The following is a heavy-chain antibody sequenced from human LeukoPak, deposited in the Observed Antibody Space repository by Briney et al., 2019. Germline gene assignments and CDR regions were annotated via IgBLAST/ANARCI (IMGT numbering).Heavy chain of an antibody. D-gene: IGHD6-6*01. V-gene: IGHV3-48*01. CDR3: VRGIAARPQDY. CDR2: ISSSSSTI. J-gene: IGHJ4*02. CDR1: GFTFSIYS. Sequence: GGSLRLSCAASGFTFSIYSMNWVRQAPGEGLEWVSYISSSSSTIYYADSVKGRFTISRDNAKNSLYLQMNSLRAEDTAVYYCVRGIAARPQDYWGQGTLVTVSS.